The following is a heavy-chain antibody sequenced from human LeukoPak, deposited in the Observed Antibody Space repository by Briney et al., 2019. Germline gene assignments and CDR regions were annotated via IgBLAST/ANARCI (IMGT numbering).Heavy chain of an antibody. V-gene: IGHV4-59*01. CDR3: ARLEIPPPAAVIKGEYYFDY. J-gene: IGHJ4*02. Sequence: SSETLSLTRTVSGGSISNSYWSWIRQPPGKGLEWIGYIYYSGSANYNPSLRSRVTISVDTSKNQFSLKLSSVTAADTAVYYCARLEIPPPAAVIKGEYYFDYWGQGTLVTVSS. CDR2: IYYSGSA. CDR1: GGSISNSY. D-gene: IGHD6-13*01.